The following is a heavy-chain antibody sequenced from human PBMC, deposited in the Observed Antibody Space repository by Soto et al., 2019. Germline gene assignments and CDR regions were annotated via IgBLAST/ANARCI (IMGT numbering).Heavy chain of an antibody. CDR3: ARGSDDFWSGYLTPYYGMDV. V-gene: IGHV5-10-1*01. D-gene: IGHD3-3*01. Sequence: PGESLKISCKGSGYSFTSYWISWVRQMPGKGLEWMGRIDPSDSYTNYSPSFQGHVTISADKSISTAYLQWSSLKASDTAMYYCARGSDDFWSGYLTPYYGMDVWGQGNTVTVSS. CDR1: GYSFTSYW. CDR2: IDPSDSYT. J-gene: IGHJ6*02.